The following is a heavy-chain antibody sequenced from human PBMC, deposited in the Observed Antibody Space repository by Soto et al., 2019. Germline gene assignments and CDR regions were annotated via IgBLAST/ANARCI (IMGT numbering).Heavy chain of an antibody. Sequence: GGSLRLSCAASGFPFSNYAMSWVRQAPGKGLEWVSAISGTGGSTYYADSVKGRFTISRDNSKNTLYLQMNSLRAEDTAVYYCAKSSGNRIAAVNYYYYMDVWGKGTTVTVSS. D-gene: IGHD6-13*01. J-gene: IGHJ6*03. CDR3: AKSSGNRIAAVNYYYYMDV. CDR2: ISGTGGST. V-gene: IGHV3-23*01. CDR1: GFPFSNYA.